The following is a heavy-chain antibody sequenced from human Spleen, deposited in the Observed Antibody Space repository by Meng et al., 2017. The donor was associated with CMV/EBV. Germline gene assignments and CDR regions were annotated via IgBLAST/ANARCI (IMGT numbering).Heavy chain of an antibody. J-gene: IGHJ5*02. D-gene: IGHD6-6*01. CDR1: CGSVSSGSYY. CDR3: ASRLYSSSSGRFDP. Sequence: SCGSVSSGSYYWSWIRQPPGKGLEWIVYIYYSGSTNYNPSLKSRVTISVDTSKNQFSLKLSSVTAADTAVYYCASRLYSSSSGRFDPWGQGTLVTVSS. CDR2: IYYSGST. V-gene: IGHV4-61*01.